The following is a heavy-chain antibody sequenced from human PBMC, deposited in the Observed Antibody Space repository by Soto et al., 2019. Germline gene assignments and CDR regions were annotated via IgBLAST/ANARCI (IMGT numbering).Heavy chain of an antibody. V-gene: IGHV1-46*01. D-gene: IGHD3-22*01. CDR1: ADTFTSYS. Sequence: ASLKVSCKAPADTFTSYSLHCVRQSPGQGLEWMGIINPSGGSTSYAQKFQGRVTMTRDTSTSTVYMELSSLRSEDTAVYYCARVRRSSGYYYGYWGQGTPVTVSS. CDR3: ARVRRSSGYYYGY. CDR2: INPSGGST. J-gene: IGHJ4*02.